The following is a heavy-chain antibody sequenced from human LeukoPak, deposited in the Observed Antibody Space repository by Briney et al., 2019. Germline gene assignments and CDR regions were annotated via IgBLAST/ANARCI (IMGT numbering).Heavy chain of an antibody. V-gene: IGHV3-43*02. J-gene: IGHJ4*02. CDR1: GFTFDDYA. D-gene: IGHD3-3*01. Sequence: GGSLRLSCAASGFTFDDYAMHWVRQAPGKGLEWVSLISGGGGSTYYADSVKGRFTISRDNSKNSLYLQMNSLRTEDTALYYCAKGSGQYYDFWSGYPRDIFDYWGQGTLVTVSS. CDR2: ISGGGGST. CDR3: AKGSGQYYDFWSGYPRDIFDY.